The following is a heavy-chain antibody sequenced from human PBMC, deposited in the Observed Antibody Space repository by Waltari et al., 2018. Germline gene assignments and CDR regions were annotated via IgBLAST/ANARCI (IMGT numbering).Heavy chain of an antibody. Sequence: EEQLVESGGGLVQPGESLRLSCAASGFIFRYYRMNWVRQAPGGGLGGQGRKKGGSAARDADRGKSRLAISREKTRRAVYLQRKSMRADDTDVYYCARVDQRTYGSPVRGRDDYYGMDVWGQGTTVTVSS. J-gene: IGHJ6*02. D-gene: IGHD1-26*01. CDR1: GFIFRYYR. CDR2: RKKGGSAA. CDR3: ARVDQRTYGSPVRGRDDYYGMDV. V-gene: IGHV3-74*01.